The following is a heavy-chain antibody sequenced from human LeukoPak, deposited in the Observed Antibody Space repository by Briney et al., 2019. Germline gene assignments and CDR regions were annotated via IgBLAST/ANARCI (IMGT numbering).Heavy chain of an antibody. V-gene: IGHV6-1*01. CDR2: TYYSSKWYN. CDR1: GDSVSSNSAA. D-gene: IGHD6-19*01. CDR3: ARGAVAVRNAFDI. Sequence: SQTLSLTRAISGDSVSSNSAAWNWIRQSPSRGLEWLGRTYYSSKWYNGYAVYVKSRITINPDTSKNQFSLQLNSVTPEDTALYYCARGAVAVRNAFDIWGEGTLAPVSS. J-gene: IGHJ3*02.